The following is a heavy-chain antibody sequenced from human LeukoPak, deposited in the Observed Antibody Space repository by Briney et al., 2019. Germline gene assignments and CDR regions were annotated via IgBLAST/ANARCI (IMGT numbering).Heavy chain of an antibody. CDR3: TRGGRYTSYYWQY. CDR2: IKKDGSER. J-gene: IGHJ4*02. V-gene: IGHV3-7*01. Sequence: GGSLRLSCVASELIFSDFCMTWVRHSRGKGLEWVATIKKDGSERYYVDSVKGRFTISRDNAENTLYLHMNSLRAEDTAVYYCTRGGRYTSYYWQYWGLGTLVTVSS. CDR1: ELIFSDFC. D-gene: IGHD1-26*01.